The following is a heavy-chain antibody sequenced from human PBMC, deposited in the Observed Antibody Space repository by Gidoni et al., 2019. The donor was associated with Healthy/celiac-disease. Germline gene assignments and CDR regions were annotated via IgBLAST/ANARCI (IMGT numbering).Heavy chain of an antibody. CDR2: IKSKTDGGTT. D-gene: IGHD5-12*01. V-gene: IGHV3-15*07. CDR1: GFTFSNAW. Sequence: EVQLVESGGGLVKPGGSLRLSCAASGFTFSNAWMNWVRQAPGKGLEWVGRIKSKTDGGTTDYAAPVKGRFTISRDDSKNTLYLQMNSLKTEDTAVYYCTTDRGGYKDPFDYWGQGTLVTVSS. CDR3: TTDRGGYKDPFDY. J-gene: IGHJ4*02.